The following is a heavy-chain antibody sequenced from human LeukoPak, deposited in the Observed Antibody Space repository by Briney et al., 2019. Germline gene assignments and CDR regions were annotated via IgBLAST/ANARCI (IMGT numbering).Heavy chain of an antibody. CDR2: ISGSGGST. J-gene: IGHJ4*02. Sequence: GGSLRLSCVVSGFTFSSYAMSWVRQAPGKGLGWVSAISGSGGSTYYADSVKGRFTISRDNSKNTLYLQMNSLRAEDTAVYYCAKGSSGYCSGGSCYAFDYWGQGTLVTVSS. D-gene: IGHD2-15*01. CDR3: AKGSSGYCSGGSCYAFDY. V-gene: IGHV3-23*01. CDR1: GFTFSSYA.